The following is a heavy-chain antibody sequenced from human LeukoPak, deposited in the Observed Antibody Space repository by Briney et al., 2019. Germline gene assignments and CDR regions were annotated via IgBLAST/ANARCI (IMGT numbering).Heavy chain of an antibody. V-gene: IGHV3-23*01. D-gene: IGHD3-10*01. J-gene: IGHJ4*02. Sequence: PGGSLRLSCAASGFTFSSYAMSWVRQVPGKGLEWVSTISGSGGSTYYADSVKGRFTISRDNSKNTLYLQMNSLRAEDTAVYYCAKDRDFYGSGSYYNWGQGTLVTVSS. CDR3: AKDRDFYGSGSYYN. CDR1: GFTFSSYA. CDR2: ISGSGGST.